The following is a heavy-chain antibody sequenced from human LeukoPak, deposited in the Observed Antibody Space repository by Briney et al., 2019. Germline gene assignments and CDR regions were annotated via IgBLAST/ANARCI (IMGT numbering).Heavy chain of an antibody. D-gene: IGHD2-15*01. J-gene: IGHJ6*03. CDR1: GFTFSSYE. V-gene: IGHV3-48*03. Sequence: QPGGSLRLSCAASGFTFSSYEMNWVRQAPGKGLEWVSYISSSGSTIYYADSVKGRFTISRDNAKNSLYLQMNSLRAEDTAVYYCARGGYCSGGSCYDYYYMDVWGKGTTVTVSS. CDR3: ARGGYCSGGSCYDYYYMDV. CDR2: ISSSGSTI.